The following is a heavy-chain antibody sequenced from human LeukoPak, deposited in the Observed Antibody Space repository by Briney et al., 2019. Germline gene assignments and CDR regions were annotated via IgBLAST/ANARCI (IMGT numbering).Heavy chain of an antibody. Sequence: SETLSLTCTVSGGSISSYYWSWIRQPPGKGLEWIGYIYYSGSTNYNPSLKSRVTISVDTSKNQFSLKLSSVTAADTAVYYCARYRSSYYFDYWGQGTLVTVSS. CDR3: ARYRSSYYFDY. CDR2: IYYSGST. CDR1: GGSISSYY. D-gene: IGHD6-13*01. J-gene: IGHJ4*02. V-gene: IGHV4-59*12.